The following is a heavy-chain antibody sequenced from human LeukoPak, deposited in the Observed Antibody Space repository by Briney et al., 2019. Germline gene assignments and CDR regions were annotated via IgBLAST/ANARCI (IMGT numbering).Heavy chain of an antibody. Sequence: GESLKISCKGSGYSFTTYWIGWVRQMLGKGLEWMGIIYPGDSDTRYSPSFQGQVTISADKSISTAYLQWSSLKASDTAMYYCARLGEEYSSSSGGFDYWGQGSLVTVSS. CDR3: ARLGEEYSSSSGGFDY. CDR2: IYPGDSDT. D-gene: IGHD6-6*01. CDR1: GYSFTTYW. J-gene: IGHJ4*02. V-gene: IGHV5-51*01.